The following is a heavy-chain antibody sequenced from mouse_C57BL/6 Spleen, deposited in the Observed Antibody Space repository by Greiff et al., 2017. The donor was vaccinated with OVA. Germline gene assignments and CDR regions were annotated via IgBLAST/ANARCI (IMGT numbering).Heavy chain of an antibody. CDR1: GYTFTSYW. J-gene: IGHJ4*01. D-gene: IGHD2-12*01. CDR3: ARECVTRGPYYAMDY. Sequence: QVQLQQPGAELVRPGSSVKLSCKASGYTFTSYWMHWVKQRPIQGLEWIGNIDPSDSETHYNQKFKDKATLTVDKSSSTAYMQLSSLTSEDSAVDYCARECVTRGPYYAMDYWGQGTSVTVSS. V-gene: IGHV1-52*01. CDR2: IDPSDSET.